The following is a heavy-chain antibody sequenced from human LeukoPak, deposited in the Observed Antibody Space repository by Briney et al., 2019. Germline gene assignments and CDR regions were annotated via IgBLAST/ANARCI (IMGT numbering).Heavy chain of an antibody. V-gene: IGHV3-30*02. CDR2: IRYDGSNK. CDR1: GFTFNNFG. CDR3: AKDPSSRPPQNYDFWSGCDY. Sequence: GGSLRLSCEASGFTFNNFGMHWVRQAPGKGLEWVAFIRYDGSNKYYADSVKGRFTISRDNSKNTLYLQMNSLRAEDTAVYYCAKDPSSRPPQNYDFWSGCDYWGQGTLVTVSS. D-gene: IGHD3-3*01. J-gene: IGHJ4*02.